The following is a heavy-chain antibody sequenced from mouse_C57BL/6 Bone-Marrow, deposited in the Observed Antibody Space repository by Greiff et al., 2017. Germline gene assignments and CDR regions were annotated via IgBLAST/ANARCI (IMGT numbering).Heavy chain of an antibody. CDR2: INPNNGGT. CDR1: GYTFTDYY. D-gene: IGHD2-5*01. CDR3: ARERLTYYSNFDY. Sequence: VQLQQSGPELVKPGASVKISCKASGYTFTDYYMNWVKQSHGKSLEWIGDINPNNGGTSYNQKFKGKATFTVDKSSSTAYMELRSLTSEDSAVYYCARERLTYYSNFDYWGQGTTLTVSS. J-gene: IGHJ2*01. V-gene: IGHV1-26*01.